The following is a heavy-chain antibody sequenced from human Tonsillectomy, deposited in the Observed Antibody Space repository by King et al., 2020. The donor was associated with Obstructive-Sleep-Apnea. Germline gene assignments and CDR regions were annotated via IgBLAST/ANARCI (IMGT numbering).Heavy chain of an antibody. CDR2: INHSGST. J-gene: IGHJ3*01. Sequence: VQLQQWGAGLLKPSETLSLTCAVYGGSFSGYHWSWIRQPPGKGLEWIGEINHSGSTNYNPSLKSRVTISVDTSKNQFSLKLSSVTAADTAVYYCARGELLVPAGFGNWGQGTMVTVSS. V-gene: IGHV4-34*01. D-gene: IGHD2-2*01. CDR1: GGSFSGYH. CDR3: ARGELLVPAGFGN.